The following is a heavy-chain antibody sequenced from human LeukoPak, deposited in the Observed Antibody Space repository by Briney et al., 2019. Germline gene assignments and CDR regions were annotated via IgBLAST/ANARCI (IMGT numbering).Heavy chain of an antibody. J-gene: IGHJ4*02. Sequence: GGSLRLSCTASGFTFGDYAMTWVRQAPGKGLEWVGFIRGKADGGKTAYAASVKGTFTISRDDSKSIAYLQMNRLKTEDTAVYYCSRNEQLLGFDYWGQGTLVTVSS. V-gene: IGHV3-49*04. CDR2: IRGKADGGKT. CDR3: SRNEQLLGFDY. CDR1: GFTFGDYA. D-gene: IGHD2-2*01.